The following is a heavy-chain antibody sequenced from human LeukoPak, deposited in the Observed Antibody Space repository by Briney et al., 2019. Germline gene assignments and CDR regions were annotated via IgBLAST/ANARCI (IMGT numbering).Heavy chain of an antibody. CDR1: GFMFNSYV. J-gene: IGHJ4*02. D-gene: IGHD2-2*02. CDR3: ARAIGVTCISTSCYSFDY. CDR2: ISWNSGSI. Sequence: GGSLRLSCAASGFMFNSYVMSWVRQAPGRGLEWVSGISWNSGSIGYADSVKGRFTISRDNAKNSLYLQMNSLRTEDTALYYCARAIGVTCISTSCYSFDYWGQGTLVTVSS. V-gene: IGHV3-9*01.